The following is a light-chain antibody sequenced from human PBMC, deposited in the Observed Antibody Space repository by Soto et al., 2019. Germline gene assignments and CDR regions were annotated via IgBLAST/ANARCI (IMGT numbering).Light chain of an antibody. J-gene: IGKJ2*01. V-gene: IGKV3-20*01. CDR1: QSVSSSSY. Sequence: EIVLTQSPGTLSLSPGERATLSCRASQSVSSSSYLAWYQQKPGQAPRLLIYGASSRATGIPDRFSGSGSAPDFPLTSGRRELEAFAVYNCRHYGGSPSNTFGQGTKLEIK. CDR2: GAS. CDR3: RHYGGSPSNT.